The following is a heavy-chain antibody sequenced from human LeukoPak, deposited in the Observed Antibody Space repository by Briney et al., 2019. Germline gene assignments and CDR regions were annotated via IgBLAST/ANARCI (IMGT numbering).Heavy chain of an antibody. Sequence: PSQTLSLTCTVSGVSISSGGYYWSWIRQHPGKGLEWIGYIYYSGSTHYNPSLKSRVTISVDTSKNQFSLKLSSVTAADTAVYYCARDMTDWWFDPWGQGTLVTVSS. CDR3: ARDMTDWWFDP. CDR2: IYYSGST. CDR1: GVSISSGGYY. J-gene: IGHJ5*02. V-gene: IGHV4-31*03. D-gene: IGHD3-9*01.